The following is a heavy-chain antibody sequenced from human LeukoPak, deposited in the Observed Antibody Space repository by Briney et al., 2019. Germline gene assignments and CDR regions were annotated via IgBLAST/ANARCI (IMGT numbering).Heavy chain of an antibody. CDR1: GGTFSSYA. CDR2: IIPILGIA. J-gene: IGHJ6*02. CDR3: ARWGIVVVPALGMGG. Sequence: GASVKVSCKASGGTFSSYAISWVRQAPGQGLEWMGRIIPILGIANYAQKFQGRVTITADKSTSTAYMELSSLRSEDTAVYYCARWGIVVVPALGMGGWGQGTTVTVSS. D-gene: IGHD2-2*01. V-gene: IGHV1-69*04.